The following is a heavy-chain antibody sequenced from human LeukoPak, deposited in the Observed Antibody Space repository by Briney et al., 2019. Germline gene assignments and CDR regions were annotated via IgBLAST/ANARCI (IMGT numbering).Heavy chain of an antibody. J-gene: IGHJ6*02. CDR2: IDTASNT. Sequence: PGGSLRLSCAASGFTFSSYDMHWVRQVTGRGLEWVSAIDTASNTYYPGSVKGRFTISRENAKSSVYLQMNSLRAGDTAVYYCTLSYGRGFNYYYGMDVWGQGTTVTVSS. V-gene: IGHV3-13*01. CDR3: TLSYGRGFNYYYGMDV. D-gene: IGHD5-18*01. CDR1: GFTFSSYD.